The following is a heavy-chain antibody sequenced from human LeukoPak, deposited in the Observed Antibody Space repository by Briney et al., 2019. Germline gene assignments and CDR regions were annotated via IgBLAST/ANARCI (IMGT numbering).Heavy chain of an antibody. V-gene: IGHV3-23*01. Sequence: GGSLRLSCAASGFTFSSYAMSWVRQAPGKGLEWVSVISGSGGSTYYADSVKGRFTISRGNSKNTLYLQMNSLRAEDTAVYYCAKAAGIFGVVTHLAYWGQGTLVTVSS. CDR2: ISGSGGST. CDR3: AKAAGIFGVVTHLAY. J-gene: IGHJ4*02. CDR1: GFTFSSYA. D-gene: IGHD3-3*01.